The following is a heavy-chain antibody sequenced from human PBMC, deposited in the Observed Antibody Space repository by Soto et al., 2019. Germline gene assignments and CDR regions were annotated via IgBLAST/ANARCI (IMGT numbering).Heavy chain of an antibody. CDR1: GFTFSSYG. J-gene: IGHJ6*03. D-gene: IGHD4-17*01. CDR2: ISYDGSNK. CDR3: ANALYYGDSPYYYYYYMDV. Sequence: GGSLRLSCAASGFTFSSYGMHWVRQAPGKGLEWVAVISYDGSNKYYADSVKGRFTISRDNSKNTLYLQMNSLRAEDTAVYYCANALYYGDSPYYYYYYMDVWGKGTTVTVSS. V-gene: IGHV3-30*18.